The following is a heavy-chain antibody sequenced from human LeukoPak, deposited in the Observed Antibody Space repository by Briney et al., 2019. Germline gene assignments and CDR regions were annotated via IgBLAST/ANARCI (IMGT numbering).Heavy chain of an antibody. Sequence: PGGSLRLSCAASGFTFSSYGMHWVRQAPGKGLEGVAVIWYDGSNKYYADSVKGRFTISRDNSKNTLYLQMNSLRAEDTALYYCAREGGVNYYYYGMDVWGKGTTVTVSS. CDR3: AREGGVNYYYYGMDV. J-gene: IGHJ6*04. CDR1: GFTFSSYG. CDR2: IWYDGSNK. V-gene: IGHV3-33*01. D-gene: IGHD3-16*01.